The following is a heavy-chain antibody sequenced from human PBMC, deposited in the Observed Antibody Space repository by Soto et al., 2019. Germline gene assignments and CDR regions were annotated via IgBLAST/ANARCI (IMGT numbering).Heavy chain of an antibody. D-gene: IGHD3-9*01. CDR3: ARDEQTYYDILTQKVGWFDP. V-gene: IGHV1-69*05. CDR1: GGTFSSYA. CDR2: IIPIFGTA. J-gene: IGHJ5*02. Sequence: SVKVSCKASGGTFSSYAISWVRQAPGQGLEWMGGIIPIFGTANYAQKLQGRVTMTTDTSTSTAYMELRSLRSDDTAVYYCARDEQTYYDILTQKVGWFDPWGQGTLVTVS.